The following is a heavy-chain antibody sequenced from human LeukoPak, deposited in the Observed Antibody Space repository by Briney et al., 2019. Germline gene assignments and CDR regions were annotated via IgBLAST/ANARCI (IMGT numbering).Heavy chain of an antibody. CDR3: AKTQAAVGKAWFDP. J-gene: IGHJ5*02. CDR1: GFTFSSYG. V-gene: IGHV3-23*01. Sequence: GGTLRLSCAAPGFTFSSYGMSWVRQAPGKGLEWVSAIGGSGGSTYYADSVKGRFTISRDNSKNTLYLQMNSLRAEDMAVYYCAKTQAAVGKAWFDPWGQGTLVTVSS. CDR2: IGGSGGST. D-gene: IGHD6-13*01.